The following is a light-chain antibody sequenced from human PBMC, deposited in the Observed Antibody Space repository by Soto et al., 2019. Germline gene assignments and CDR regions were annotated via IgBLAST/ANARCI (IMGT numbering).Light chain of an antibody. V-gene: IGKV3-20*01. CDR2: GAS. CDR1: QSVSSSY. CDR3: QQYQSLT. J-gene: IGKJ4*01. Sequence: IVLTQSPAILALSPGDRATLSCRASQSVSSSYLAWYQNKPGQAPRLLIHGASSRVTGIPDRFSGSGSGTDFTLTITRLEPEDFAVYYCQQYQSLTCGGGTKVDIK.